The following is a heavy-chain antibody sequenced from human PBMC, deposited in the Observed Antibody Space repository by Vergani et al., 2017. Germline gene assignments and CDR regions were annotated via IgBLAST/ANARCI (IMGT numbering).Heavy chain of an antibody. CDR3: ARDPRVIVGDQSVHYYYYYGMDV. J-gene: IGHJ6*02. D-gene: IGHD1-26*01. CDR1: GFTFSSYG. CDR2: IWYDGSNK. V-gene: IGHV3-33*01. Sequence: QVQLVESGGGVVQPGRSLRLSCAASGFTFSSYGMHWVRQAPGKGLEWVAVIWYDGSNKYYADSVKGRFTISRDNSKNTLYLQMNSLRAEDTAVYYCARDPRVIVGDQSVHYYYYYGMDVWGQGTTVTVSS.